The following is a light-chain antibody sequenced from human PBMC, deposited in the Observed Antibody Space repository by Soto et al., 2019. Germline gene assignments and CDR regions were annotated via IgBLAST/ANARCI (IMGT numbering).Light chain of an antibody. V-gene: IGKV1-33*01. J-gene: IGKJ5*01. CDR1: QNINNY. CDR3: QPYENLPT. CDR2: DAS. Sequence: DIQMTQSLSSLSASVGDRVTITCQESQNINNYLNWYQQKPGRAPKLLTYDASNLEAGVPSRFRGSGSGTDFTFTISSLQPEDIATYYCQPYENLPTFGQGTRQAIK.